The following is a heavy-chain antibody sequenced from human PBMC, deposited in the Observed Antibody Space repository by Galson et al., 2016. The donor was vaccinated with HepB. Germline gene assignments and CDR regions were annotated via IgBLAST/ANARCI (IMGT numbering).Heavy chain of an antibody. CDR1: GFSLNTSGMR. J-gene: IGHJ4*02. D-gene: IGHD5-24*01. Sequence: PALVKPTQTLTLTCTVSGFSLNTSGMRVSWIRQPPGKTLEWLAHIDWEDDKLYSTSLRTRLNISRDTSKNRVVLIMTNIDPVDAGTYYCARTERKPAYDYWGQGTLVTVSS. CDR2: IDWEDDK. V-gene: IGHV2-70*04. CDR3: ARTERKPAYDY.